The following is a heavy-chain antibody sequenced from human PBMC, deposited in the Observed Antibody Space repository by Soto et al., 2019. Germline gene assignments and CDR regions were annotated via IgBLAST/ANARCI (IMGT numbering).Heavy chain of an antibody. CDR3: ARDRYSYYDFWSGSLPYYYFGMDV. D-gene: IGHD3-3*01. CDR1: GFTFSSYG. Sequence: GGSLRLSCAASGFTFSSYGMHWVRQAPGKGLEWVAVIWYDGSNKYYADSVKGRFTISRDNAKNSLYLQMNSLRAEDTAVYYCARDRYSYYDFWSGSLPYYYFGMDVWGQGTTVTVSS. J-gene: IGHJ6*02. CDR2: IWYDGSNK. V-gene: IGHV3-33*01.